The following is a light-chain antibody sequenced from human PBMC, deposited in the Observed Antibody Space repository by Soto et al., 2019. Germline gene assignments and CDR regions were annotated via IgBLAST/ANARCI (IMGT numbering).Light chain of an antibody. CDR3: HQYNNWPPST. CDR1: QSISSS. J-gene: IGKJ5*01. CDR2: DAS. Sequence: DIQMTQSPSTLSASVGDRVTITCRASQSISSSLAWYQQKPGKAPNLLIYDASSLESGVPSRFSGSGSGTEFTLSISSLQSEDFGVYYCHQYNNWPPSTFGQGTRLEI. V-gene: IGKV1-5*01.